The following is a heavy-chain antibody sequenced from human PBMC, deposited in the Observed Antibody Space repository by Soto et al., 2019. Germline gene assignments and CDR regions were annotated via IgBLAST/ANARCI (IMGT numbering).Heavy chain of an antibody. J-gene: IGHJ4*02. Sequence: QVQLVQSGAEVKKPGASVKVSCKASGYTFTSYAMHWVRQAPGQRLEWMGWINAGNGNTKYSQKFQGRVTLTRDTSASTAYMELSSLRSEDTAVYYCARDRGTAMVTFDYWGQGTLVTVSS. CDR1: GYTFTSYA. CDR3: ARDRGTAMVTFDY. CDR2: INAGNGNT. D-gene: IGHD5-18*01. V-gene: IGHV1-3*01.